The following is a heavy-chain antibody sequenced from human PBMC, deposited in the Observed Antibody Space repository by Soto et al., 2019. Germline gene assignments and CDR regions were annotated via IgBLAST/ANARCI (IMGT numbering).Heavy chain of an antibody. Sequence: QVQLQESGPRLVKPSQTLSLTCTVSGGSIITGRYYWSWIRQPPGKGLEWIGYISYSGSTYYNPSLKNRVTISIDTSKSQFSLKLTSVTAADKADYYCASNFGESSWAYFDYWGQGTLVTVSS. CDR3: ASNFGESSWAYFDY. D-gene: IGHD3-10*01. J-gene: IGHJ4*02. CDR2: ISYSGST. CDR1: GGSIITGRYY. V-gene: IGHV4-30-4*01.